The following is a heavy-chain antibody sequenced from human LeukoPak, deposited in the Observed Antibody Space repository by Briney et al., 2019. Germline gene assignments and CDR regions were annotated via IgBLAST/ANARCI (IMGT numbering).Heavy chain of an antibody. Sequence: GGSLRLSCAASGFTFSRYWMMWIRQAPGKGLEWVANIRQDGSTKYYVDSVKGRFTISRDNAMNSMYLQMNSLRVEDTAVYYCARDEAPSFSGNYLDALDIWGQGTVVTVSS. CDR3: ARDEAPSFSGNYLDALDI. D-gene: IGHD1-26*01. CDR1: GFTFSRYW. CDR2: IRQDGSTK. J-gene: IGHJ3*02. V-gene: IGHV3-7*01.